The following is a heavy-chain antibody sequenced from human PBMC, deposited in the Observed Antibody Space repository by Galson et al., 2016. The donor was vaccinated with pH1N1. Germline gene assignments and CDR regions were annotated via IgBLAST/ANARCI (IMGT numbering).Heavy chain of an antibody. CDR3: ARETQPAAWYNCCDP. Sequence: VKVSCTASGGSFRYFAISWMRQAPGQGLEWMGGLMPIFNTPKYAQKFQDRIKITADESTTTTYMELSSLKYEDTAVYFCARETQPAAWYNCCDPWGQGTLVTVSS. V-gene: IGHV1-69*01. J-gene: IGHJ5*02. D-gene: IGHD2-2*01. CDR2: LMPIFNTP. CDR1: GGSFRYFA.